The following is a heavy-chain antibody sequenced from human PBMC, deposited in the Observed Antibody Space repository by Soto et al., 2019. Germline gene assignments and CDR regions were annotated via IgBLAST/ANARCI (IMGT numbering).Heavy chain of an antibody. J-gene: IGHJ6*02. CDR2: IYYRGST. CDR1: GGSVSSGSYY. CDR3: AGGIEGWYQGRYYDGMDV. Sequence: QVQLQESGPGLVKPSETLSLTCTVSGGSVSSGSYYWSWIRQPPGKGRGWIGYIYYRGSTNYNPSLKSRVTISVDTSKNAFSPKQSSVTAADTAVYYGAGGIEGWYQGRYYDGMDVWGQGTTVTVSS. D-gene: IGHD6-19*01. V-gene: IGHV4-61*01.